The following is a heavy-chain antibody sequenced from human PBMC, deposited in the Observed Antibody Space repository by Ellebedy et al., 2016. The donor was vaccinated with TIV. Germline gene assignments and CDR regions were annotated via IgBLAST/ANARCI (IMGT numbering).Heavy chain of an antibody. V-gene: IGHV4-59*08. J-gene: IGHJ4*02. CDR1: GGSISHYY. D-gene: IGHD3-10*01. CDR2: VYYSGTA. CDR3: ARLPKLVPKNRWFAQEVAVYFED. Sequence: MPSETLSLTCSVSGGSISHYYWTWIRQFPGRGLEWLGHVYYSGTATYNPSLNSRVSMSVDTSSNRLSLRLSSVTAADTAVYYCARLPKLVPKNRWFAQEVAVYFEDWGQGSPVTVSS.